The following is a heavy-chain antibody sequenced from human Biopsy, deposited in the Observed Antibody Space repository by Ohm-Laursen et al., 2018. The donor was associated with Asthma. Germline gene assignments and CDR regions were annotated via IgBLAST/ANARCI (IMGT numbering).Heavy chain of an antibody. Sequence: SLRLSCTASGFAFSQCGMHWVRQGPGKGLERVALVSSDGHNKYYEDSVKGRFTISRDNSRNRLYLQINSLTVEDSAVYFCARQSGQEYGDSIPFDNWGQGTKVAVSS. V-gene: IGHV3-30*03. D-gene: IGHD3-22*01. J-gene: IGHJ3*02. CDR1: GFAFSQCG. CDR2: VSSDGHNK. CDR3: ARQSGQEYGDSIPFDN.